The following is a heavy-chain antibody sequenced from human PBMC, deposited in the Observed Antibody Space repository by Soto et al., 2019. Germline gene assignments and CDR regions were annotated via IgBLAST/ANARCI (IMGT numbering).Heavy chain of an antibody. J-gene: IGHJ6*02. V-gene: IGHV3-30-3*01. D-gene: IGHD5-18*01. CDR1: GFTFSSYA. CDR3: ARERVDTASYYYGMDV. CDR2: ISYDGSNK. Sequence: PGGPLRLSCAASGFTFSSYAIHWVRQAPGKGLEWVAVISYDGSNKYYADSVKGRFTISRDNSKNTLYLQMNSLRAEDTAVYYCARERVDTASYYYGMDVWGQGTTVTVSS.